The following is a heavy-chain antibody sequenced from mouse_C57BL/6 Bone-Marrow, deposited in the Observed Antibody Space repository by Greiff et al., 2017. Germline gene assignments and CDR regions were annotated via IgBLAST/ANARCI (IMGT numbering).Heavy chain of an antibody. CDR2: ISSGSSTI. CDR1: GFTFSDYG. CDR3: ARPHYGSSYYFDY. J-gene: IGHJ2*01. D-gene: IGHD1-1*01. V-gene: IGHV5-17*01. Sequence: EVQLVESGGGLVKPGGSLKLSCAASGFTFSDYGMHWVRQAPEKGLEWAAYISSGSSTIYYADTVKGRFTISRDNAKNTLFLQMTSLRSEDTAMYYCARPHYGSSYYFDYWGQGTTLTVSS.